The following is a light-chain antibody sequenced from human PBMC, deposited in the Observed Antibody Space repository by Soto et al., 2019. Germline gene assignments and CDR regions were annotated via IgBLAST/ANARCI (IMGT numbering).Light chain of an antibody. CDR3: QQSYSTPRT. Sequence: DIQMTQPPSSLSSSVGDRVTITCRASRSIGSYLNWYRQRPGRAPELLIYAASKLQRGVPSRFRGSGSGTDFILTISSLQPEDFASYYCQQSYSTPRTFGQGTKVDIK. J-gene: IGKJ1*01. CDR2: AAS. CDR1: RSIGSY. V-gene: IGKV1-39*01.